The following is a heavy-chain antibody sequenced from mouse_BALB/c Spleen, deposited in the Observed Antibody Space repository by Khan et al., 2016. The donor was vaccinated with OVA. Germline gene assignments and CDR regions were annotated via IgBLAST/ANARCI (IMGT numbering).Heavy chain of an antibody. V-gene: IGHV1S56*01. Sequence: QVQLQQSGRELVKPGASVKMSCKASGYSFISYYIHWVKQRPGQGLEWIGWIFPVDGRSKYNEKFKGKTALTADKSSSTAYMLLSSLTSEDSAIYFYAVSNYGSHWYLDVWGAGTAVTVSS. D-gene: IGHD1-1*01. CDR1: GYSFISYY. CDR3: AVSNYGSHWYLDV. J-gene: IGHJ1*01. CDR2: IFPVDGRS.